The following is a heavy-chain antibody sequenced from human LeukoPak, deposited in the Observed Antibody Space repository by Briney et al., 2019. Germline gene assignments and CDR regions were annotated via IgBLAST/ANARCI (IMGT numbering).Heavy chain of an antibody. CDR1: GFTVSSNY. D-gene: IGHD2-15*01. V-gene: IGHV3-66*01. Sequence: GGSLRLSCAASGFTVSSNYMSWVRQAPGKGLEWVSVIYSGGSTYHADSVKGRFTISRDNSKNTLYLQMNSLRAEDTAVCYCARGYCSGGSCYSNYFDYWGQGTLVTVSS. CDR2: IYSGGST. J-gene: IGHJ4*02. CDR3: ARGYCSGGSCYSNYFDY.